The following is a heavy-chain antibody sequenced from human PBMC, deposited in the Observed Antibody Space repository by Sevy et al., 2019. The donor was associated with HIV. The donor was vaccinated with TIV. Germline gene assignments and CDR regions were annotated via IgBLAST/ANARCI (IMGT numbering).Heavy chain of an antibody. V-gene: IGHV3-33*01. CDR2: IWYDGSNK. Sequence: GGSLRLSCAASGFTYSSYGMHWVRQAPGKGLEWVAVIWYDGSNKEYADSVKGRFTISRDNSKNTLYLQMNSLRAEDTAVYYCASDILTGSDFWGQGTLVTVSS. D-gene: IGHD3-9*01. CDR3: ASDILTGSDF. J-gene: IGHJ4*02. CDR1: GFTYSSYG.